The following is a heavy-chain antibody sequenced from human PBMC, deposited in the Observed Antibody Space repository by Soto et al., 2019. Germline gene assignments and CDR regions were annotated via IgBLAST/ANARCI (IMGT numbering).Heavy chain of an antibody. D-gene: IGHD6-6*01. CDR1: VGSISSGGYS. Sequence: QLQLQESGSGLVKPSKPLSLPCAVSVGSISSGGYSWSWIRQPPGKGLDWIGYIYHSGSTSYNPSLKSRVTISVDRSKNQFSLRLSSVTAADTAVYYCAGGIAARPLGYWGQGTLVTVSS. CDR3: AGGIAARPLGY. CDR2: IYHSGST. V-gene: IGHV4-30-2*01. J-gene: IGHJ4*02.